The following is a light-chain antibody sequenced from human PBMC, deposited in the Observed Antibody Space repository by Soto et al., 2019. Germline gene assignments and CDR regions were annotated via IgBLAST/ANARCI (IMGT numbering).Light chain of an antibody. V-gene: IGLV1-40*01. Sequence: QSVLTLPPSVSGAPGQRVTISCTGSSSNIGAIYDVQWYHQLPGTAPKLLIYGNSNRPSGVPDRFSGSKSGTSASLAITGLQAEDEADYYCQSYDSSLSGWVFGGGTKLTVL. J-gene: IGLJ3*02. CDR3: QSYDSSLSGWV. CDR2: GNS. CDR1: SSNIGAIYD.